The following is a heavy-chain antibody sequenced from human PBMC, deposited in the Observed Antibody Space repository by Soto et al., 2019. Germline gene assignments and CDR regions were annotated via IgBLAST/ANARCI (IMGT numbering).Heavy chain of an antibody. CDR2: ISAYNGNT. CDR3: ARDPYHVLMVNAPNLYGMDV. J-gene: IGHJ6*02. Sequence: GASVKVSCKASGYTFTGYGISWVRQAPGQGLEWMGWISAYNGNTNYAQKLQGRVTMTTDTSTTTAYMELRSLRSDDTAVYYCARDPYHVLMVNAPNLYGMDVWGQGTTVTVSS. CDR1: GYTFTGYG. D-gene: IGHD2-8*01. V-gene: IGHV1-18*01.